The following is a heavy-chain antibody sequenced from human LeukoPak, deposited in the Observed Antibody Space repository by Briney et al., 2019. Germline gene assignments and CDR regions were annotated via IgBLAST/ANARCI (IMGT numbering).Heavy chain of an antibody. D-gene: IGHD5-18*01. V-gene: IGHV4-4*07. CDR1: GGSISSYY. CDR3: ARQAVDTAMGSSDYYYYGMDV. CDR2: IYTSGST. J-gene: IGHJ6*02. Sequence: SETLSLTCTVSGGSISSYYWSWIRQPAGKGLEWIGRIYTSGSTNYNPSLKSRVTMSVDTPKNQFSLKLSSVTAADTAVYYCARQAVDTAMGSSDYYYYGMDVWGQGTTVTVSS.